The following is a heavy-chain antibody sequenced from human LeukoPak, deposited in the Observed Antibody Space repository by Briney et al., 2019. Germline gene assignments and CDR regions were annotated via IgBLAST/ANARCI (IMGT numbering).Heavy chain of an antibody. CDR1: GFTVSSNY. CDR3: AKEEGGVVVPAVADY. CDR2: ISGSGGST. J-gene: IGHJ4*02. D-gene: IGHD2-2*01. Sequence: PGGSLRLSCAASGFTVSSNYMSWVRQAPGKGLEWVSAISGSGGSTYYADSVKGRFTISRDNSKNTLYLQMNSLRAEDTAVYYCAKEEGGVVVPAVADYWGQGTLVTVSS. V-gene: IGHV3-23*01.